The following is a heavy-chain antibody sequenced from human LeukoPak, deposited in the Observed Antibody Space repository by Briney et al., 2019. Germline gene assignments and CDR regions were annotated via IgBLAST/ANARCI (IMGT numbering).Heavy chain of an antibody. J-gene: IGHJ4*02. CDR2: ISSTSAYT. CDR3: ARGGTGAFDY. Sequence: PGGSLRLSCAASGFPFTSGFTFSDYYMSWIRQAPGKGLEWVSYISSTSAYTSYADSVKGRFTISRDNANNSLFLQMNALRAEDAAIYYCARGGTGAFDYWGQGTLVAVSS. CDR1: GFPFTSGFTFSDYY. V-gene: IGHV3-11*06. D-gene: IGHD2-8*02.